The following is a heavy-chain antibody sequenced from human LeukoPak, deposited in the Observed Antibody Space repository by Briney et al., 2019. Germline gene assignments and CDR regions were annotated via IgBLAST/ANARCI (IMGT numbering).Heavy chain of an antibody. CDR1: GYTFTGYY. CDR2: INPSGGST. Sequence: GASVKVSCKASGYTFTGYYMHWVRQAPGQGLEWMGIINPSGGSTSYAQKFQGRVTMTRDTSTSTVYMELSSLRSEDTAVYYCARGSIAAVYYYGMDVWGQGTTVTVSS. CDR3: ARGSIAAVYYYGMDV. D-gene: IGHD6-13*01. J-gene: IGHJ6*02. V-gene: IGHV1-46*01.